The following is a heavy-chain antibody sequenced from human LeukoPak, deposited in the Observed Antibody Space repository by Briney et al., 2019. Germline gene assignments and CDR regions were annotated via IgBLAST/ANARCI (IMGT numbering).Heavy chain of an antibody. J-gene: IGHJ4*02. CDR2: IYYSGST. CDR1: GGSISSSSYY. CDR3: ARNYDSSGYYFGYFDY. V-gene: IGHV4-39*01. Sequence: SETLSLTRTVSGGSISSSSYYWGWIRQPPGKGLEWIGSIYYSGSTYYNPSLKSRVTISVDTSKNQFSLKLSSVTAADTAVYYCARNYDSSGYYFGYFDYWGQGTLVTVSS. D-gene: IGHD3-22*01.